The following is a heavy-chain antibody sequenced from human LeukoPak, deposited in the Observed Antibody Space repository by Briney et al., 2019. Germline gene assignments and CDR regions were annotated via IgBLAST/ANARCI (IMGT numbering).Heavy chain of an antibody. CDR2: IKTKSEGGTI. Sequence: RSGGSLRLSCTASGFSFSNYWMSWVRQAPGKGLEWVGRIKTKSEGGTIDYAAPVRGRFTISRDDSENTLYLQMNSLKTEDTALYYCSTDQGGDILTGCWGQGTLVTVSS. CDR1: GFSFSNYW. D-gene: IGHD3-9*01. J-gene: IGHJ4*02. CDR3: STDQGGDILTGC. V-gene: IGHV3-15*01.